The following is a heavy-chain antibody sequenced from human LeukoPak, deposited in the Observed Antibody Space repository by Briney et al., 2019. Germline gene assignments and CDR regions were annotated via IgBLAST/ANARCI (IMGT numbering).Heavy chain of an antibody. CDR2: IYYSGST. D-gene: IGHD3-9*01. CDR1: GGSISSGGYY. Sequence: PSQTLSLTCTVPGGSISSGGYYWSWIRQHPGKGLEWIGYIYYSGSTYYNPSLKSRVTISVDTSKNQFSLKLSSVTAADTAVYYCARGRYFDWSYYFDYWGQGALVTVSS. V-gene: IGHV4-31*03. CDR3: ARGRYFDWSYYFDY. J-gene: IGHJ4*02.